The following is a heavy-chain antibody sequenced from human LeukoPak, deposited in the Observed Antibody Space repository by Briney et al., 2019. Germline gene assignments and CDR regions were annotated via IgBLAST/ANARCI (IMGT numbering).Heavy chain of an antibody. CDR3: ATDEDTAMTFDY. D-gene: IGHD5-18*01. CDR2: ISYDGSNK. V-gene: IGHV3-30*03. J-gene: IGHJ4*02. Sequence: GGSLRLSCAASGFTFSSYGMHWVRQAPGKGLEWVAVISYDGSNKYYADSVKGRFTISRDNSKNTLYLQMNSLRAEDTAVYYCATDEDTAMTFDYWGQGTLVTVSS. CDR1: GFTFSSYG.